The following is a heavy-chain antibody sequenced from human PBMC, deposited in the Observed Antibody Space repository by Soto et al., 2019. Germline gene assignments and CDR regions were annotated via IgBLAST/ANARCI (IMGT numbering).Heavy chain of an antibody. CDR3: ASRARGITMVRGVFKN. J-gene: IGHJ4*02. V-gene: IGHV4-34*01. D-gene: IGHD3-10*01. CDR2: INHGGST. CDR1: GGSFSGYY. Sequence: PSETLSLTCAVYGGSFSGYYWSWIRQPPGKGLEWIGEINHGGSTNYNPSLKSRVTISVDTSKNQFSLKLSSVTAADTAVYYCASRARGITMVRGVFKNWGQGTLVTVSS.